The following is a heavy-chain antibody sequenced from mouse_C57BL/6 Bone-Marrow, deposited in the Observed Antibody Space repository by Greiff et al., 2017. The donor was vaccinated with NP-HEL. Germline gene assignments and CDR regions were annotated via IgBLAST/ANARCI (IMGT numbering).Heavy chain of an antibody. CDR2: INPNYGPT. Sequence: EVQLQESGPELVKPGASVKISCKASGYSFTDYNMNWVKQSNGKSLEWIGVINPNYGPTSYNQKFKGKATLTVDQSSSTAYMQLNSLTSVDSAVYYCARGDYYGSSFDYWGQGTTLTVSS. V-gene: IGHV1-39*01. D-gene: IGHD1-1*01. J-gene: IGHJ2*01. CDR3: ARGDYYGSSFDY. CDR1: GYSFTDYN.